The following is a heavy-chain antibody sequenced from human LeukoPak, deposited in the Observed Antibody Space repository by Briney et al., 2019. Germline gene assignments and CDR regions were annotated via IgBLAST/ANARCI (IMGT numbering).Heavy chain of an antibody. V-gene: IGHV3-7*01. CDR3: ARADRYYYDSSGTLDY. CDR2: IKQDGSEK. J-gene: IGHJ4*02. CDR1: GFTFSSYW. Sequence: GGSLRLSCAASGFTFSSYWMSWVRQAPGKGLEWVANIKQDGSEKYYVDSVKGRFTISRDNAKNSLYLQMNSLRTEDTAVYYCARADRYYYDSSGTLDYWGQGTLVTVSS. D-gene: IGHD3-22*01.